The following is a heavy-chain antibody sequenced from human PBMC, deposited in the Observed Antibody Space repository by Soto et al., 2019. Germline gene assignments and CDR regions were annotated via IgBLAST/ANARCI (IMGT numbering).Heavy chain of an antibody. J-gene: IGHJ3*02. CDR1: GFTFSSYS. V-gene: IGHV3-48*02. Sequence: EVQLVESGGGLVQPGGSLRLSCAASGFTFSSYSMNWVRQAPGKGLEWVSYISSSSSTIYYADSVKGRFTLSRDKAKNSLYLQMNSLRDEDRVVYYCAREYRRGWFRKNSAFDIWGKGTMVTVSS. CDR2: ISSSSSTI. D-gene: IGHD6-19*01. CDR3: AREYRRGWFRKNSAFDI.